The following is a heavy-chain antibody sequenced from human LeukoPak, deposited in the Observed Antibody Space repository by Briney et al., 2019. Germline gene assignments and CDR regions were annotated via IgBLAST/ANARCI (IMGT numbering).Heavy chain of an antibody. V-gene: IGHV3-9*01. CDR3: AKGSRSSGWYDGFDF. D-gene: IGHD6-19*01. J-gene: IGHJ3*01. CDR2: ISWNSGRI. Sequence: GGSLRLSCAASGFTFSSYWMNWARQAPGKGLEWVSGISWNSGRIGYADSVKGRVTTSRDNAKNSLYLQMNSLRAEDTALYYCAKGSRSSGWYDGFDFWGQGTMVTVSS. CDR1: GFTFSSYW.